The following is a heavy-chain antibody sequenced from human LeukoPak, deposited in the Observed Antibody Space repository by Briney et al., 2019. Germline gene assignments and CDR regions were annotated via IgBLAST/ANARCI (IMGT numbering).Heavy chain of an antibody. CDR1: GFIFRNYA. CDR2: ISDNGGGA. D-gene: IGHD4/OR15-4a*01. V-gene: IGHV3-23*01. J-gene: IGHJ4*02. CDR3: AKESGPLGAPLYDY. Sequence: GGSLRLSCGASGFIFRNYAMSWVRQAPGEGLKWVAGISDNGGGAYYAESLKGRFTISRDNSKNMLYLQMNSLRVEDTAVYYCAKESGPLGAPLYDYWGRGIPVTASS.